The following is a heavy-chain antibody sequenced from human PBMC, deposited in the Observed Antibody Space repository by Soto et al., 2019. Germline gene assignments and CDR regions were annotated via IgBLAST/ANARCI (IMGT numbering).Heavy chain of an antibody. Sequence: GSGPTLGEPTQTLTLTCTFSGFSLSTSGVGVGWIRQPPGKALERLALIYWDDDKRYSPSLKSRLTITKDTSKNQVVLTMTNMDPVDTATYYCAHDYYYYYMDVWGKGTTVTVSS. V-gene: IGHV2-5*02. J-gene: IGHJ6*03. CDR2: IYWDDDK. CDR1: GFSLSTSGVG. CDR3: AHDYYYYYMDV.